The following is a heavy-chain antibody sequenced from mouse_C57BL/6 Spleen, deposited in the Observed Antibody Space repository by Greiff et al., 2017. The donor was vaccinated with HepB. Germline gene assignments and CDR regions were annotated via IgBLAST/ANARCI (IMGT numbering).Heavy chain of an antibody. J-gene: IGHJ3*01. CDR2: IDPSDSET. V-gene: IGHV1-52*01. D-gene: IGHD2-5*01. CDR3: ARGYFSKGFAY. CDR1: GYTFTSYW. Sequence: QVQLQQPGAELVRPGSSVKLSCKASGYTFTSYWMHWVKQRPIQGLEWIGNIDPSDSETHYNQKFKDKATLTVDKSSSTAYMQLSSLTSEDSAVYYCARGYFSKGFAYWGQGTLVTVSA.